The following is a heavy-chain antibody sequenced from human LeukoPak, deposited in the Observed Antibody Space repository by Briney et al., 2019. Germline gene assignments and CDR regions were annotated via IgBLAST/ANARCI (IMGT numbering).Heavy chain of an antibody. CDR3: ARGTPAGEIELDY. J-gene: IGHJ4*02. CDR2: IYSGGST. Sequence: PRGSLRLSCAASGFTVSSNYMSWVRQAPGKGLDWVSVIYSGGSTYYADSVKGRFTISRDNSKNMLHLQMNSLRAEDTAVYYCARGTPAGEIELDYWGQGTLVTVSS. D-gene: IGHD1/OR15-1a*01. CDR1: GFTVSSNY. V-gene: IGHV3-53*01.